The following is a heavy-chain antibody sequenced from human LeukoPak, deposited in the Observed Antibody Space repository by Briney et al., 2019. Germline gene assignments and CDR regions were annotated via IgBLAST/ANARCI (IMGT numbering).Heavy chain of an antibody. V-gene: IGHV3-23*01. J-gene: IGHJ4*02. Sequence: GGSLRLSCAASGVTFSSYATSWVRQAPGKGLEWVSSISGSGGSTYYADSVKGRFTISRDNSKNMLYLQMNSLRAEDTAVYYCAKLLNNRYFDSNFDYWGQGTLVTVSS. CDR3: AKLLNNRYFDSNFDY. CDR1: GVTFSSYA. D-gene: IGHD3-9*01. CDR2: ISGSGGST.